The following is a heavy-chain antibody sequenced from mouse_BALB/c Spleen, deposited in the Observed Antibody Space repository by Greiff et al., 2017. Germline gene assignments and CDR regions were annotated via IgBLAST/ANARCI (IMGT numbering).Heavy chain of an antibody. CDR3: ARVYGYEDYYAMDY. D-gene: IGHD1-2*01. Sequence: EVQLQQSGPGLVKPSQSLSLTCTVTGYSITSDYAWNWIRQFPGNKLEWMGYISYSGSTSYNPSLKSRISITRDTSKNQFFLQLNSVTTEDTATYYCARVYGYEDYYAMDYWGQGTSVTVSS. CDR1: GYSITSDYA. V-gene: IGHV3-2*02. CDR2: ISYSGST. J-gene: IGHJ4*01.